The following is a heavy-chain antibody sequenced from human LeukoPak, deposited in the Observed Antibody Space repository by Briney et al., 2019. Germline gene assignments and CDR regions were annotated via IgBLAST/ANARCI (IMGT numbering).Heavy chain of an antibody. D-gene: IGHD1-26*01. CDR3: AKSLPWGWELLSSAEYFQH. CDR2: IRYDGSNK. CDR1: GFTFSTYG. J-gene: IGHJ1*01. Sequence: GGSLRLSCAASGFTFSTYGVHWVRQAPGKGLEWVAFIRYDGSNKYYADSVRGRFTISRDNSKNTLYLQMNSLRAEDTAVYYCAKSLPWGWELLSSAEYFQHWGQGTLVTVSS. V-gene: IGHV3-30*02.